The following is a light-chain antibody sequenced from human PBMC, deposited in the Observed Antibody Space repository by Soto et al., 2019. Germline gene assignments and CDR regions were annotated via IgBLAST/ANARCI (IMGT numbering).Light chain of an antibody. CDR3: QQFINFPLT. J-gene: IGKJ4*01. CDR1: QGISSA. Sequence: AVQLTQSPASLSASVGDRVTITCRSSQGISSALAWYQQRSGQGVRLLIYDASNLESGVPSRFSGSGSGTDFTLTISSLQPEDFATYYCQQFINFPLTFGGGTKVEI. CDR2: DAS. V-gene: IGKV1D-13*01.